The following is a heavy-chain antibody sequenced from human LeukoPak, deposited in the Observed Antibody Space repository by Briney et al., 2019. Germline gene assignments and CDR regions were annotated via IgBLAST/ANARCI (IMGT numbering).Heavy chain of an antibody. V-gene: IGHV4-39*01. Sequence: SETLSLTCTASGGSMSSSSYYWGWIRQPPGQGLEWIGTVYYPRSTYYNPSLKSRVTMSIDTSKSQFSLKLRSVTAADTAVYYCARHRARWLVRSLDYWGQGSLVTVSS. J-gene: IGHJ4*02. CDR1: GGSMSSSSYY. CDR3: ARHRARWLVRSLDY. D-gene: IGHD6-19*01. CDR2: VYYPRST.